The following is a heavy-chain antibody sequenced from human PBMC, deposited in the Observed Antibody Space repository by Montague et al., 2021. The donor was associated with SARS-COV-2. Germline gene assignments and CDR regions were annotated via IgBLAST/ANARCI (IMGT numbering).Heavy chain of an antibody. CDR2: IYEGGRP. CDR1: GTSVSSSF. D-gene: IGHD4-17*01. Sequence: SETLSLTCIVSGTSVSSSFWGWIRQPPGKGLVWIGIIYEGGRPNSHPSRKVGVTISVDTSKNQFFLTLSAVTAADAAVYYCSRENTVTTFGGPYYIDSWGQETLVTVSA. CDR3: SRENTVTTFGGPYYIDS. V-gene: IGHV4-59*02. J-gene: IGHJ4*02.